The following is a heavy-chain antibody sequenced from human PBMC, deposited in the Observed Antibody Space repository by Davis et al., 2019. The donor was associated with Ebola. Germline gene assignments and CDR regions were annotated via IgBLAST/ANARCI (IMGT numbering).Heavy chain of an antibody. Sequence: GGSLRLSCAASGFTFSSYAMHWVRQAPGKGLEWVAVISYDGSNKYYADSVKGRFTISRDNSKNTLYLQMNSLRAEDTAVYYCAKEGMVTYYDILTGPNWFDPWGQGTLVTVSS. V-gene: IGHV3-30*04. J-gene: IGHJ5*02. D-gene: IGHD3-9*01. CDR2: ISYDGSNK. CDR3: AKEGMVTYYDILTGPNWFDP. CDR1: GFTFSSYA.